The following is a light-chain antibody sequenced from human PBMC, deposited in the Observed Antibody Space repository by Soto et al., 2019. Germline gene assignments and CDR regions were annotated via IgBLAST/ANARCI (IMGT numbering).Light chain of an antibody. V-gene: IGLV3-21*02. CDR3: QVWDSTSDHYV. Sequence: SYELTQPPSVSVAPGQTARITCGGNNIGSRSVHWYQQKPGQAPVLVVYDDRDRPSGIPERFAGSNSGNTATLTITRVEAADEADYYCQVWDSTSDHYVFGTGTKVTAL. J-gene: IGLJ1*01. CDR1: NIGSRS. CDR2: DDR.